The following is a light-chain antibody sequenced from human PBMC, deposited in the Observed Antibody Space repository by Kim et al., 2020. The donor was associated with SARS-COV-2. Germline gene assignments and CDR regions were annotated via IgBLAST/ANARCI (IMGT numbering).Light chain of an antibody. CDR2: GAS. J-gene: IGKJ2*01. CDR3: QQYNNWPPWYT. Sequence: EIVMTQSPVTLSVSPGERATLSCRASQSVSSNLAWYQQKPGQAPRLLIYGASTRATGIPARFSGSGSGTEFTLTISSLQSEDFAVYYCQQYNNWPPWYTFGQGTKLEFK. V-gene: IGKV3-15*01. CDR1: QSVSSN.